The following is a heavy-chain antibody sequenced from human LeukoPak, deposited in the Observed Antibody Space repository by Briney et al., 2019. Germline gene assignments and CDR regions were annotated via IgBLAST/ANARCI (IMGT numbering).Heavy chain of an antibody. CDR1: GGSISSSSYY. CDR2: IYYSGST. V-gene: IGHV4-39*01. D-gene: IGHD6-19*01. CDR3: ARTSGSGRY. J-gene: IGHJ4*02. Sequence: SETLSLTCTVSGGSISSSSYYWGWIRQPPGKGLEWIGSIYYSGSTSYNPSLKSRVTISVDTSKNQVPLKLSSVTAADTAVYYCARTSGSGRYWGQGTLVTVSS.